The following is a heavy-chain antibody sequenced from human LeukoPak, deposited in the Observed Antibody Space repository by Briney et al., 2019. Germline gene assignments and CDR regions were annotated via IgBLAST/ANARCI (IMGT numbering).Heavy chain of an antibody. CDR1: GGSLNGYY. Sequence: SETLSLTCAVYGGSLNGYYWSWIRQSPGKGLEWIGEGDHRGGTKYNPTLKGRVTISADSSKNQFSLKLNSVTAADTAVYYCAKNGQSGFSFDPWGQGTQVTVSS. V-gene: IGHV4-34*01. J-gene: IGHJ5*02. CDR3: AKNGQSGFSFDP. D-gene: IGHD1-26*01. CDR2: GDHRGGT.